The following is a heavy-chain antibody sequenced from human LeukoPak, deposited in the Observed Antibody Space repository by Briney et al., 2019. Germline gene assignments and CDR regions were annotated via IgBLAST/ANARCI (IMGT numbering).Heavy chain of an antibody. J-gene: IGHJ3*02. CDR1: GYTFTSYD. D-gene: IGHD5-18*01. V-gene: IGHV1-8*01. Sequence: ASVKVSCKASGYTFTSYDINWVRQATGQGLEWMGWMNPNSGNTGYAQKFQGRVTMTRDTSTSTVYMELSSLRSEDTAVYYCARDRGYSYGSLDAFDIWGQGTMVTVSS. CDR2: MNPNSGNT. CDR3: ARDRGYSYGSLDAFDI.